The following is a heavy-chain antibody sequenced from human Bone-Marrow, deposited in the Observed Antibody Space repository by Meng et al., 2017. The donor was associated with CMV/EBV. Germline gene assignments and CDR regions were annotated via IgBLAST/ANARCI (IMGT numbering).Heavy chain of an antibody. J-gene: IGHJ4*02. CDR2: IHSSGST. CDR1: GGSVSRGSNY. CDR3: ARQPFGYSSSWYYFDY. Sequence: SETLSLTCTVSGGSVSRGSNYWSWIRQPPGKGLEWIGYIHSSGSTNYNPSLRSRVTLSLDTSKNQFSLKLSSVTAADTAVYYCARQPFGYSSSWYYFDYWGQGTLVTVSS. D-gene: IGHD6-13*01. V-gene: IGHV4-61*01.